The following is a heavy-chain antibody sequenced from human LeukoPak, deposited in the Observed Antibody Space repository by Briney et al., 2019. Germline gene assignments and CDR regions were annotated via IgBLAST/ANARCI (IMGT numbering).Heavy chain of an antibody. Sequence: PSQTLSLTCTVSGGSISSGDYYWRWLRQPPGKGVEGIGYIYYSGSTYYNPSLKSRVTISVDTSKNQFSLKLSSVTAADTAVYYCARAAYNGDYLYYFDYWGQGTLVTVSS. J-gene: IGHJ4*02. CDR2: IYYSGST. CDR3: ARAAYNGDYLYYFDY. D-gene: IGHD4-17*01. CDR1: GGSISSGDYY. V-gene: IGHV4-30-4*08.